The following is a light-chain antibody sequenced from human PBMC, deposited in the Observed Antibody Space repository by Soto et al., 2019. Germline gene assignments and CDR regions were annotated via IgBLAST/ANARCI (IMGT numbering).Light chain of an antibody. CDR1: QSVSSY. CDR3: QQSYNPPQT. J-gene: IGKJ1*01. Sequence: LTQSRSFLAAAVGDRVTRTCRASQSVSSYLAWYQQKPGQAPRLLIYDASNRATGIPARFSGSGSGTDFTLTINSLQPEDFATYCCQQSYNPPQTFGQGTKVDIK. V-gene: IGKV3-11*01. CDR2: DAS.